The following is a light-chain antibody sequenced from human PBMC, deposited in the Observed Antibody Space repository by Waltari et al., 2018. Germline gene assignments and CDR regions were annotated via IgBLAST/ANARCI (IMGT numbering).Light chain of an antibody. Sequence: EIVLTQSPGTLSLSPGERATLSCRASQTVRATYLTWYQQKPGQAPTHLIYGASSRATGIPDRFSGSGSWTDFSLTSSSLEPEDFAVYYCQQYDISPLTFGGGTKVEIK. V-gene: IGKV3-20*01. CDR3: QQYDISPLT. CDR1: QTVRATY. CDR2: GAS. J-gene: IGKJ4*01.